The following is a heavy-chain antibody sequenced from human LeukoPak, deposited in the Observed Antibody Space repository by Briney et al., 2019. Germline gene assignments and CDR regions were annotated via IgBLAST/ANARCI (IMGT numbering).Heavy chain of an antibody. V-gene: IGHV3-21*01. CDR2: IRSISSYI. CDR3: ARDPSGTYYPRVSGALDI. CDR1: GFTFSSYS. D-gene: IGHD1-26*01. Sequence: GGSLRLSCAASGFTFSSYSMNWDRQAPGKGLEWVSSIRSISSYIYYADSVKGRFTVSRDNAKNSLYLQMDSLRAEDTAVYYCARDPSGTYYPRVSGALDIWGQGTMVTVSS. J-gene: IGHJ3*02.